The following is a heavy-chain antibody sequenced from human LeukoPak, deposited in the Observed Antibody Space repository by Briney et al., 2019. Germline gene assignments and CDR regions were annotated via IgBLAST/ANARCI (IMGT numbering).Heavy chain of an antibody. Sequence: SAKVSCKASVGTFSSYAISWVRQAPGQGLEWMGGIIPIFGTANYAQKFQGRVTITTDESTSTAYMELSSLRSEDTAVYYCARDLPYYDFWSGYEDYYYYMDVWGKGTTVTVSS. CDR1: VGTFSSYA. D-gene: IGHD3-3*01. CDR2: IIPIFGTA. CDR3: ARDLPYYDFWSGYEDYYYYMDV. V-gene: IGHV1-69*05. J-gene: IGHJ6*03.